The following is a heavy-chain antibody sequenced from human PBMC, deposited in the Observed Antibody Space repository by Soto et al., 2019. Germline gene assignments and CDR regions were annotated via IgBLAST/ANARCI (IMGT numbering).Heavy chain of an antibody. CDR1: VDSGTCNSAA. J-gene: IGHJ6*03. V-gene: IGHV6-1*01. D-gene: IGHD1-1*01. Sequence: LLLCCAASVDSGTCNSAAGTWIRKSQSRGLEWLGRTYYRSRWYNDYAVSVKSRITVNPDTSKNQFSLHLNSVTPEDTAVYYGAGTTSLQWYYMDVWDKGTTDTVS. CDR3: AGTTSLQWYYMDV. CDR2: TYYRSRWYN.